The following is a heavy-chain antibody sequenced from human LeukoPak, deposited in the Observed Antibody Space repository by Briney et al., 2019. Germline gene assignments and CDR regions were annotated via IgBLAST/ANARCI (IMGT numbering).Heavy chain of an antibody. Sequence: KTGESLKISCKGSGYSFSNYWIAWVRQMPGKGLEWMGIIYPDDSDTTYNPSFQGQVTISADKSINTAYLQWSSLKASDTAMYYCARLVSVMGYFDYWGQGTLVTVSS. D-gene: IGHD2-21*02. CDR1: GYSFSNYW. J-gene: IGHJ4*02. V-gene: IGHV5-51*01. CDR3: ARLVSVMGYFDY. CDR2: IYPDDSDT.